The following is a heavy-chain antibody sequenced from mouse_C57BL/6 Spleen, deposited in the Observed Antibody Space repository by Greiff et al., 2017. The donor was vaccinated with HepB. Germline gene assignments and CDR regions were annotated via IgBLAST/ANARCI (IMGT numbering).Heavy chain of an antibody. J-gene: IGHJ1*03. D-gene: IGHD2-3*01. CDR2: IDPETGGT. CDR1: GYTFTDYE. Sequence: QVQLKESGAELVRPGASVTLSCKASGYTFTDYEMHWVKQTPVHGLDWIGAIDPETGGTAYNQKFKGKAILTADKSSSTAYMELRSLTSEDSAVYYCTRRDGYYVDWYFDVWGTGTTVTVSS. V-gene: IGHV1-15*01. CDR3: TRRDGYYVDWYFDV.